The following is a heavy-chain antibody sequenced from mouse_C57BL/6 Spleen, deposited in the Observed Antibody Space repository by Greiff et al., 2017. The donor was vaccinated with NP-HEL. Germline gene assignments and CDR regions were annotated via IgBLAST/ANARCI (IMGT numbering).Heavy chain of an antibody. CDR2: ISYDGSN. Sequence: EVQLQESGPGLVKPSQSLSLTCSVTGYSITSGYYWNWIRQFPGNKLEWMGYISYDGSNNYNPSLKNRISITRDTSKNQFFLKLNSVTTEDTATYYCAIFLYDYDAWFAYWGQGTLVTVSA. CDR1: GYSITSGYY. J-gene: IGHJ3*01. CDR3: AIFLYDYDAWFAY. V-gene: IGHV3-6*01. D-gene: IGHD2-4*01.